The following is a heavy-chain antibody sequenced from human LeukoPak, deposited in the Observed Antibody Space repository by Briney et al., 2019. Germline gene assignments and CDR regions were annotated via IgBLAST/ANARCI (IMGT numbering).Heavy chain of an antibody. J-gene: IGHJ6*03. CDR2: ISYSGST. D-gene: IGHD6-19*01. CDR1: GGSISSYY. CDR3: AVTTGYSSGWYNYYYYMDV. Sequence: SGTLCLTCTVSGGSISSYYWGWIRQPPGEGLGWIGDISYSGSTNYNPSLKSRVTISVDTSKNQFSLKLSSATAADTAVYYCAVTTGYSSGWYNYYYYMDVWGKGTTVTISS. V-gene: IGHV4-59*08.